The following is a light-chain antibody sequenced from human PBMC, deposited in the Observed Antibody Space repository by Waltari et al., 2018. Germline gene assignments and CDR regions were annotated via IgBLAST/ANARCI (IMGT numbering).Light chain of an antibody. CDR3: QKYNSAQEN. Sequence: DIQMTQSPSSLSASVGDRVTITCRASQGISKYLAWYQKKPGKVPKVMIYAASTLQSGVPARFSGSGSGTDFTLTISSLQPEDVATYYCQKYNSAQENFGPGTKVDIK. CDR2: AAS. V-gene: IGKV1-27*01. J-gene: IGKJ3*01. CDR1: QGISKY.